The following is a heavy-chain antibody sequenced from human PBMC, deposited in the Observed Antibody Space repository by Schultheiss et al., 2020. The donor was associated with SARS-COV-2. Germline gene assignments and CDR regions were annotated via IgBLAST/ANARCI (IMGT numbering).Heavy chain of an antibody. D-gene: IGHD5-24*01. CDR3: VKEGDEMGTS. Sequence: GGSLRLSCAASGFTFSTYEMNWIRQAPGKGLEWISYITSSGSPIYYADSVKGRFTISRDNAKNSLYLEMNNLRAEDTAVYYCVKEGDEMGTSWGQGTLVTVSS. V-gene: IGHV3-48*03. CDR1: GFTFSTYE. J-gene: IGHJ4*02. CDR2: ITSSGSPI.